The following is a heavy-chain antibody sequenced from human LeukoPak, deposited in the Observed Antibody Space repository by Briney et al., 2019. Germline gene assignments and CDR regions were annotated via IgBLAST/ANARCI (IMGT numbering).Heavy chain of an antibody. CDR3: ARDLAPRSFDY. D-gene: IGHD5-24*01. J-gene: IGHJ4*02. CDR1: GFTFSDYY. Sequence: PGGSLRLSCAASGFTFSDYYMNWIRQAPGKGLEWVSSISSISTYTAYADSLRGRFTIFRDNSNNSLYLQMDCLRVEDTAVYYCARDLAPRSFDYWGQGTLVTVSS. V-gene: IGHV3-11*06. CDR2: ISSIST.